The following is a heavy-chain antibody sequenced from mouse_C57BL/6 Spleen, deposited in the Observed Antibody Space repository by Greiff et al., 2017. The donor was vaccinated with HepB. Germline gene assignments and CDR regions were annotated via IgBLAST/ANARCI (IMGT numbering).Heavy chain of an antibody. CDR1: GYTFTSYW. Sequence: VQLQQPGAELVKPGASVKLSCKASGYTFTSYWMHWVKQRPGRGLEWSGRIDPKSGGTKYNEKFKSKATLTVDKPSSTAYMQLSSLTSEDSAVYYCARGSYDYVGAMDYWGQGTSVTVSS. D-gene: IGHD2-4*01. V-gene: IGHV1-72*01. J-gene: IGHJ4*01. CDR2: IDPKSGGT. CDR3: ARGSYDYVGAMDY.